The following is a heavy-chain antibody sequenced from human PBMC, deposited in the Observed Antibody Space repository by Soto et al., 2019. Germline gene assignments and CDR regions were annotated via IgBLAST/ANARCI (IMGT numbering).Heavy chain of an antibody. CDR3: ARDKPRYYDILTGSRSYYGMDV. J-gene: IGHJ6*02. CDR1: GGCVYSGGYY. Sequence: LTCAVSGGCVYSGGYYWRRIHQHPGKGLEWIGYIYYSGSTYYNPSLKSRVTISVDTSKNQFSLKLSSVTAADTAVYYCARDKPRYYDILTGSRSYYGMDVWGQGTTVTVCS. V-gene: IGHV4-31*11. CDR2: IYYSGST. D-gene: IGHD3-9*01.